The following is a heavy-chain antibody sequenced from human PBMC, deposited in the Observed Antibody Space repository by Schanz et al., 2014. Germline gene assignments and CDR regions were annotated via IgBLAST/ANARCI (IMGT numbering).Heavy chain of an antibody. J-gene: IGHJ3*02. CDR1: GFSLDIFA. V-gene: IGHV3-23*01. D-gene: IGHD3-10*01. CDR3: AKGRFRELSAFDI. Sequence: EVHLLESGGGLVEPGGSLRLSCATSGFSLDIFAVSWVRQAPGKGLEWVSALSEGGGGTHYADAVRGRFTISSDSSKNTLYLQINSLRAEDTAVYYCAKGRFRELSAFDIWGQGTMVTVSS. CDR2: LSEGGGGT.